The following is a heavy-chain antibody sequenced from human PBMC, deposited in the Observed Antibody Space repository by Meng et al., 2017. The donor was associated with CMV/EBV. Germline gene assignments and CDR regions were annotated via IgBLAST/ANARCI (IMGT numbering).Heavy chain of an antibody. V-gene: IGHV3-30-3*01. J-gene: IGHJ3*02. CDR3: AKVGHIVDAFDI. CDR2: ISYDGSNK. CDR1: GFTFSSYA. D-gene: IGHD2-21*01. Sequence: GSLRLSCAASGFTFSSYAMHWVRQAPGKGLEWVAVISYDGSNKYYADSVKGRFTISRDNSKNTLYLQMNSLRAEDTAVYYCAKVGHIVDAFDIWGQGTMVTVSS.